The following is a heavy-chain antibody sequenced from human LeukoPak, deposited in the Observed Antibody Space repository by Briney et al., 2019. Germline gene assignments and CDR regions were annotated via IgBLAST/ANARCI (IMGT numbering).Heavy chain of an antibody. Sequence: PGGSLRLSCAASGFTFSSYAMSWVRQAPGKGLEWVSAISDSGGSTYYADSVKGRFTISRDNSKNTLYLQMNSLRAEDTAVYYCAKGSPGYSYGYGDYWGQGTLVTVSS. D-gene: IGHD5-18*01. CDR3: AKGSPGYSYGYGDY. V-gene: IGHV3-23*01. J-gene: IGHJ4*02. CDR2: ISDSGGST. CDR1: GFTFSSYA.